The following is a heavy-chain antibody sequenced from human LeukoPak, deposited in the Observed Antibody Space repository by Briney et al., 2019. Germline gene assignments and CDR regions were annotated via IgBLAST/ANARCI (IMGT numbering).Heavy chain of an antibody. CDR1: GVSISSNSYY. J-gene: IGHJ5*02. CDR2: IYYSGST. D-gene: IGHD1-26*01. CDR3: ARLGVLVGANLGYWFDP. Sequence: PSETLSLTCTVSGVSISSNSYYWSWIRQPPGKGLEWIGYIYYSGSTNYNPSLKSRVTISVDTSKNQFSLKLSSVTAADTAVYYCARLGVLVGANLGYWFDPWGQEPWSPSPQ. V-gene: IGHV4-61*05.